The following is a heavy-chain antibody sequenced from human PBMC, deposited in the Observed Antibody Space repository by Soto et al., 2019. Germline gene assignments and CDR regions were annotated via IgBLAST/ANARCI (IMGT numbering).Heavy chain of an antibody. CDR2: ISYDASNK. Sequence: QVQLVESGGGVVQPGGSLRVSCAASGFSFSSYAMHWVRQAPGKGLERVAGISYDASNKYYADSVKGRFTVSRDNSKNTLYLQMNSLGVEDTAVYHCAKDLWPERGSGSPLDYWGQGTLVTVSS. J-gene: IGHJ4*02. CDR3: AKDLWPERGSGSPLDY. D-gene: IGHD6-19*01. CDR1: GFSFSSYA. V-gene: IGHV3-30*18.